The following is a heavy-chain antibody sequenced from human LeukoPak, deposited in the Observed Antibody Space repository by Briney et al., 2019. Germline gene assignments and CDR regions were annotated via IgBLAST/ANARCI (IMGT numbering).Heavy chain of an antibody. CDR2: INSDGSST. CDR3: ARGVTIFGVVIKFYNWFDP. J-gene: IGHJ5*02. V-gene: IGHV3-74*01. D-gene: IGHD3-3*01. CDR1: GFTFSSYW. Sequence: GGXLRLSCAASGFTFSSYWMHWVRQAPGKGLGWVSRINSDGSSTSYADSVKGRFTISRDNAKNTLYLQMNSLRAEDTAVYYCARGVTIFGVVIKFYNWFDPWGQGTLVTVSS.